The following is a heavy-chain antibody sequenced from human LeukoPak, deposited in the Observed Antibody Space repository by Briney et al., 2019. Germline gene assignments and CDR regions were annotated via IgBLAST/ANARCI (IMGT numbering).Heavy chain of an antibody. CDR3: ARDRASSGLQTANDAFDI. D-gene: IGHD3-22*01. J-gene: IGHJ3*02. V-gene: IGHV4-31*03. CDR2: IYYSGST. Sequence: KPSETLSLTCTVSGGSISSGGYYWSWIRQHPGKGLEWIGYIYYSGSTYYNPSLKSRVTISVDTSKNQFSLKLSSVTAADTAVYYCARDRASSGLQTANDAFDIWGQGTMVTVSS. CDR1: GGSISSGGYY.